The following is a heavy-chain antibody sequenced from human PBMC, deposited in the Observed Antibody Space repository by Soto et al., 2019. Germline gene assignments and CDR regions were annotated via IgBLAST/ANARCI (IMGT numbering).Heavy chain of an antibody. CDR2: ISAYNGNT. CDR1: GYTFTSYG. V-gene: IGHV1-18*01. J-gene: IGHJ4*02. CDR3: AGVDCISDSCYEGDY. Sequence: ASVKVSCKASGYTFTSYGISWVRQAPGQGLEWMGWISAYNGNTNYAQKLQGRVTMTTDTSTSTAYMELRSLRSDDTAVYYCAGVDCISDSCYEGDYWGKGTLVTVSS. D-gene: IGHD2-2*01.